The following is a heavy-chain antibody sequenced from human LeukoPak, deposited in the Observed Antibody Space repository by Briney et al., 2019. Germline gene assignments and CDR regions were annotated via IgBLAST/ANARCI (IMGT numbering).Heavy chain of an antibody. CDR1: GGSISSSSYY. CDR3: AGVYSYGQGY. CDR2: IYYSGST. Sequence: PSQTLSLTCTVSGGSISSSSYYWGWIRQPPGKGLEWIGSIYYSGSTYYNPSLKSRVTISVDTSKNQFSLKLSSVTAADTAVYYCAGVYSYGQGYWGQGTLVTVSS. V-gene: IGHV4-39*01. D-gene: IGHD5-18*01. J-gene: IGHJ4*02.